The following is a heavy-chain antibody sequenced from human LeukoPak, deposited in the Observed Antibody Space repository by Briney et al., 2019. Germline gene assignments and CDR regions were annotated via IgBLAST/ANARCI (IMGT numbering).Heavy chain of an antibody. Sequence: PGGSLGLSCAASGFTFSSYTMNWVRQAPGKGLEWVSSIISSGSYIYYADSVKGRFTISRDNAKNSLSLQMNSLRAEDTAVYYCARDFGGYCSSGYCYLGYLDYWCQGTLVTVSS. J-gene: IGHJ4*02. CDR3: ARDFGGYCSSGYCYLGYLDY. CDR1: GFTFSSYT. D-gene: IGHD2-2*01. V-gene: IGHV3-21*03. CDR2: IISSGSYI.